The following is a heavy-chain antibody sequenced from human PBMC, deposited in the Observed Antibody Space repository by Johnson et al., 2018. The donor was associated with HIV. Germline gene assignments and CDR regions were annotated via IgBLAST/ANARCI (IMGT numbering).Heavy chain of an antibody. CDR2: IYSGGST. CDR3: ASKAAGTMHAFDI. J-gene: IGHJ3*02. V-gene: IGHV3-NL1*01. CDR1: GFTFSSYG. Sequence: QMQLVESGGGVVQPGGSLRLSCAASGFTFSSYGMHWVRQAPGKGLEWVSVIYSGGSTYYADSVKGRFTISRDNSNNTLYLQMNSLRAEDTAVYYCASKAAGTMHAFDIWGQGTMVTISS. D-gene: IGHD6-13*01.